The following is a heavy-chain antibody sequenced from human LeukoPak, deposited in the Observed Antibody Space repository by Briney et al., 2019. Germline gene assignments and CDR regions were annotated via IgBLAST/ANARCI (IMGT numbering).Heavy chain of an antibody. Sequence: GGSLRLSCAASGFTFSSYAMSWVRQAPGKGLEWVSAISGSGGSTYYADSVKGRFTISRDNSKNTLYLQMNSLRAEDTAVYYCARERVWVGAIVGAFYIWGQGTMVTVSS. CDR1: GFTFSSYA. V-gene: IGHV3-23*01. J-gene: IGHJ3*02. D-gene: IGHD1-26*01. CDR2: ISGSGGST. CDR3: ARERVWVGAIVGAFYI.